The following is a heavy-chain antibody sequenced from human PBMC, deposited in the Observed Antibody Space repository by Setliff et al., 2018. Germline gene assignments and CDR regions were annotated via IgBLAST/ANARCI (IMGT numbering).Heavy chain of an antibody. V-gene: IGHV3-9*01. CDR1: GFTFDDYA. Sequence: GGSLRLSCAASGFTFDDYAMHWVRQAPGKGLEWVSGISWNSGSIGYADSVRGRFTISRDNAENSLTLQMNSLRVEDTAVYYCSRDLQGSGDYVVDYWGQRTLVTVSS. CDR3: SRDLQGSGDYVVDY. J-gene: IGHJ4*02. CDR2: ISWNSGSI. D-gene: IGHD4-17*01.